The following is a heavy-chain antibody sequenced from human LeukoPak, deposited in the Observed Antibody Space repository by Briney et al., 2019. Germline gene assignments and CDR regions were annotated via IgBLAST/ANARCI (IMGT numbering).Heavy chain of an antibody. V-gene: IGHV3-11*04. J-gene: IGHJ4*02. CDR1: GFSFSDYY. Sequence: GGSLRLSCAASGFSFSDYYMSWIRQAPGKGLEWVSYSGSSGTTIYYADSVKGRFTISRDNAKNSVYLQMDSLRAEDTAMYYCVRRSGSYWYFDYWGQGTLVTVSS. CDR3: VRRSGSYWYFDY. D-gene: IGHD1-26*01. CDR2: SGSSGTTI.